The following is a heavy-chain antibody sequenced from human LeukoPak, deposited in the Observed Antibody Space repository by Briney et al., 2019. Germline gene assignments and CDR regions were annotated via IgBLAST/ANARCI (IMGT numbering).Heavy chain of an antibody. CDR1: GGSISSYY. CDR3: ARVSRGHYYYYGMDV. CDR2: IYYSGST. D-gene: IGHD3-10*01. Sequence: SETLSLTCTVSGGSISSYYWSWIRQPPGKGLEWIGYIYYSGSTNYNPSLKSRVTISVDTSKNQFSLKLSSVTAADTAVYYCARVSRGHYYYYGMDVWGQGTTVTVSS. V-gene: IGHV4-59*01. J-gene: IGHJ6*02.